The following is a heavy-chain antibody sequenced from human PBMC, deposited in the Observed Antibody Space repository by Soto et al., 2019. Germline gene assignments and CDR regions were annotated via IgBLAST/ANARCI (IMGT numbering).Heavy chain of an antibody. Sequence: QLPLQEPGPGLVKPFQTLSLTCSVSGGSITSGGYYWSWIRQVPGKGLEWSGDIYYTGTTYYNAALKSRLTISVDTSKSQFSLNLSSVTAADTAVYFCARATTTVTTFDSWGQGTQVTVSS. CDR3: ARATTTVTTFDS. CDR2: IYYTGTT. CDR1: GGSITSGGYY. D-gene: IGHD4-17*01. J-gene: IGHJ4*02. V-gene: IGHV4-31*03.